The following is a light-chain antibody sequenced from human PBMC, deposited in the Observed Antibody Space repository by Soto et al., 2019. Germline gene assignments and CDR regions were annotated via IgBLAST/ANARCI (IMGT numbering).Light chain of an antibody. V-gene: IGKV1-5*03. J-gene: IGKJ3*01. CDR3: QQYNSYLFT. CDR1: QSISNW. CDR2: KAS. Sequence: DIQMTQSPSSLSASVGDRVTITCRASQSISNWLAWYQQKPGQAPKLLIYKASNLEIGVPSRFSGSGSGTEFTLTISSLQPDDFATYYGQQYNSYLFTFGPGTKVDIK.